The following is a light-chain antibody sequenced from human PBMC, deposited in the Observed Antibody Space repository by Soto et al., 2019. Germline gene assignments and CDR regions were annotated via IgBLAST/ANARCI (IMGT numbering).Light chain of an antibody. CDR2: KIS. CDR1: QSLVHSDGNTY. CDR3: KQATPLPW. V-gene: IGKV2-24*01. J-gene: IGKJ1*01. Sequence: DIVLTQTPLSSPVSLGQPASISCRSSQSLVHSDGNTYLSWLQQRPGPAPRLLIYKISNRFSGGPGCCSGSGAGRDFKLTISSLVADGGGSYYCKQATPLPWFGQGTKVDTK.